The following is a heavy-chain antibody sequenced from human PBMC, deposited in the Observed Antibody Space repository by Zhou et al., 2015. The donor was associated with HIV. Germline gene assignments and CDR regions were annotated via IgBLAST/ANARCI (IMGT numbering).Heavy chain of an antibody. CDR1: GYTFTYYY. CDR3: AKGPFRRDIETPLVQFDL. D-gene: IGHD5-12*01. J-gene: IGHJ5*02. Sequence: QVQLVQSGAEVRKPGASVKVSCKASGYTFTYYYMHWVRQAPGQGLEWMGWVHPKNDYAKYAPKFKGRVTLTRDSSIRTVYLEMRSLTSADTAVYYCAKGPFRRDIETPLVQFDLWGQGTRVSVSS. CDR2: VHPKNDYA. V-gene: IGHV1-2*02.